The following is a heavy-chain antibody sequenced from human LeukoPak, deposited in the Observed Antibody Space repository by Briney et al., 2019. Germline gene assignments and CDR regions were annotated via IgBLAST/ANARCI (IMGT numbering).Heavy chain of an antibody. J-gene: IGHJ3*02. CDR2: IYTSGST. CDR1: GGSISSGSYY. CDR3: ARGGDYYDSSGYYNDAFDI. D-gene: IGHD3-22*01. Sequence: SETLSLTCTVSGGSISSGSYYWSWIRQPAGKGLEWIGRIYTSGSTNYNPSLKSRVTISVDTSKNQFSLKLSPVTAADTAVYYCARGGDYYDSSGYYNDAFDIWGQGTMVTVSS. V-gene: IGHV4-61*02.